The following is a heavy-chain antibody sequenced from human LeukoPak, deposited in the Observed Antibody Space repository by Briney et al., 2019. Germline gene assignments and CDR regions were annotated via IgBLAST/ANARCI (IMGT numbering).Heavy chain of an antibody. V-gene: IGHV1-2*02. CDR2: INPNSGGT. Sequence: ASVKVSCKASGYTFTGYYMHWVRQAPGQGLEWMGWINPNSGGTNYAQKFQGRVTMTRDTSSSTAYMELSRLRSDDTAVYYCARGPIVVVPATRDGAFDIWGQGTMVTVSS. D-gene: IGHD2-2*01. CDR1: GYTFTGYY. CDR3: ARGPIVVVPATRDGAFDI. J-gene: IGHJ3*02.